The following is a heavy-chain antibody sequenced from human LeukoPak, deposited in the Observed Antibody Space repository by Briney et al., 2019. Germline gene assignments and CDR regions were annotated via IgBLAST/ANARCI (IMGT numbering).Heavy chain of an antibody. CDR3: ARKGSSGSNGFDY. J-gene: IGHJ4*02. D-gene: IGHD6-19*01. Sequence: GGSLRLSCAASGFTFSSYSMNWVRQAPGKGLEWVSSISSSSYIYYADSVKGRFTISRDNAKNSLYLQMNSLRAEDTAVYYCARKGSSGSNGFDYWGQGTLVTASS. V-gene: IGHV3-21*01. CDR1: GFTFSSYS. CDR2: ISSSSYI.